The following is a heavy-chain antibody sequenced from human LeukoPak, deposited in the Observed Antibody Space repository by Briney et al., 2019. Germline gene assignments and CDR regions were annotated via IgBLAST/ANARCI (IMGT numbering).Heavy chain of an antibody. CDR1: GGTFSSYA. D-gene: IGHD5-24*01. CDR3: ARDNSVRDEAWWFNP. V-gene: IGHV1-69*05. Sequence: ASVKVSCKASGGTFSSYAISWVRQAPGQGLEWMGGIIPIFGTANYAQKFQGRVTLTRDMSTSTDYLELSSLRSEDTAVYYCARDNSVRDEAWWFNPWGQGTLVTVSS. CDR2: IIPIFGTA. J-gene: IGHJ5*02.